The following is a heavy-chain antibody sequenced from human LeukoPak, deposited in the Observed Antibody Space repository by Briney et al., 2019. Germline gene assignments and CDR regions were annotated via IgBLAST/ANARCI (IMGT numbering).Heavy chain of an antibody. D-gene: IGHD3-10*01. CDR1: GYTFTSYY. CDR2: INPSGGST. CDR3: ARDSRDYYGSGSYYDPVDY. J-gene: IGHJ4*02. V-gene: IGHV1-46*01. Sequence: ASVKVSCKASGYTFTSYYMHWVRQAPGQGLEWMGLINPSGGSTSYAQKFQGRVTMTRDTSTSTVYMELRSLRSDDTAVYYCARDSRDYYGSGSYYDPVDYWGQGTLVTVSS.